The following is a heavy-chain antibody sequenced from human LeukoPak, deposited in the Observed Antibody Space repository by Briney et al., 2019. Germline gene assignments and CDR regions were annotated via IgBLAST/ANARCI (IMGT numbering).Heavy chain of an antibody. Sequence: SQTLSLTCAVSGGSISSGGYSWSWLRQPPGKGLEWIGYIYHSGSTYYNPSLKSRVTISVDRSKNQFSLKLSSVTAADTAVYYCARAWDSSGYYYDLGAFDIWGQGTMVTVSS. V-gene: IGHV4-30-2*01. D-gene: IGHD3-22*01. CDR1: GGSISSGGYS. J-gene: IGHJ3*02. CDR2: IYHSGST. CDR3: ARAWDSSGYYYDLGAFDI.